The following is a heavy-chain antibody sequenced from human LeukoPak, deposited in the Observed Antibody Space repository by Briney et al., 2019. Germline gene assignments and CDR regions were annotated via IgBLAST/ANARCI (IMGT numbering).Heavy chain of an antibody. V-gene: IGHV3-30*03. CDR2: ISYDGSNK. Sequence: PGGSLRPSRAASGFTFSSYGMHWVRQAPGKGLEWVAVISYDGSNKYYADSVKGRFTISRDNSKNTLYLQMNSLRAEDTAVYYCARLHVGFDYWGQGTLVTVSS. CDR1: GFTFSSYG. CDR3: ARLHVGFDY. D-gene: IGHD3-10*01. J-gene: IGHJ4*02.